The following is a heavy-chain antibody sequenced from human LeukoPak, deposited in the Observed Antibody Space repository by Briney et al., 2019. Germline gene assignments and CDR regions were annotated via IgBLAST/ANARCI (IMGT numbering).Heavy chain of an antibody. CDR3: ASSGSLTTADY. Sequence: SETLSLTCTVSGGSISSGDYYWSWIRQPPGKGLEWIGYIYYSGSTYYNPSLKSRVTISVDTSKNQFSLKLSSVTAADTAVYYCASSGSLTTADYWGQGTLATVSS. J-gene: IGHJ4*02. CDR1: GGSISSGDYY. CDR2: IYYSGST. V-gene: IGHV4-30-4*08. D-gene: IGHD4/OR15-4a*01.